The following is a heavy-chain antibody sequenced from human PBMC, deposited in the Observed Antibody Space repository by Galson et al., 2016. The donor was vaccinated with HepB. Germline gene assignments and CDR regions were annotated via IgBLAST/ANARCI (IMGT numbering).Heavy chain of an antibody. CDR2: ISWSSGSI. CDR3: AKDRSVVVIPYFDS. J-gene: IGHJ4*02. V-gene: IGHV3-9*01. Sequence: SLRLSCAASGFTFDDYAMHWVRQAPGKGLEWVSGISWSSGSIDYADSVKGRFTVSRDKSKNTLYLHMIGLRAEDTALYYCAKDRSVVVIPYFDSWGQGTLVSVSS. CDR1: GFTFDDYA. D-gene: IGHD2-21*01.